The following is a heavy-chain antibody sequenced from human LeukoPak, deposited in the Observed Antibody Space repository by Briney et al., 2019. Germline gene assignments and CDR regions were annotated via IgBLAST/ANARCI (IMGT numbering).Heavy chain of an antibody. V-gene: IGHV1-69*05. J-gene: IGHJ4*02. CDR1: GGTFSSYA. Sequence: SVKASCKASGGTFSSYAISWVRQAPGQGLEWMGRIIPIFGTANYAQKFQGRVTITTDESTSTAYMELSSLRFEDTAVYYCARAVTGTGYFDYWGQGTLVTVSS. CDR3: ARAVTGTGYFDY. CDR2: IIPIFGTA. D-gene: IGHD1-20*01.